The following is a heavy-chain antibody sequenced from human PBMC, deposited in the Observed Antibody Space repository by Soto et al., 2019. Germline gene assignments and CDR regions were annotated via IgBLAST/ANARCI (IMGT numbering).Heavy chain of an antibody. V-gene: IGHV4-30-4*01. CDR1: GGSISSGDYY. CDR3: ARDIVLVPFFFGYYRMDV. D-gene: IGHD2-2*01. CDR2: MYYSGST. J-gene: IGHJ6*02. Sequence: QVQLQESGPGLVKPSQTLSLTCTVSGGSISSGDYYWSWIRQPPGKGLEWIGYMYYSGSTYYNPSLKSRVTISVDTSKNQFSLKLSSVTAADTAVYYCARDIVLVPFFFGYYRMDVWGQGTTVTVSS.